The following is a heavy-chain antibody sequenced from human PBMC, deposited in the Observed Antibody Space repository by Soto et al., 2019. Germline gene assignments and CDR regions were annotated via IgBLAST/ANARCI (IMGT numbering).Heavy chain of an antibody. CDR3: ARGPKVELDMDV. Sequence: QVQLQESGPGLVKPSETLSLTCTVSGGSISSYYWSWIRQPPGKGLEWIGYIYYSGSTNYNPSLKSRVTISVDTSKNQFSLKLSSVTAADTAVYYCARGPKVELDMDVWGQGTTVTVSS. V-gene: IGHV4-59*01. CDR2: IYYSGST. D-gene: IGHD1-7*01. CDR1: GGSISSYY. J-gene: IGHJ6*02.